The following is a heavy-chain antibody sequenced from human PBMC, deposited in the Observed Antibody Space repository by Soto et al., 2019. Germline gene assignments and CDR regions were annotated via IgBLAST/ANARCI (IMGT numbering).Heavy chain of an antibody. J-gene: IGHJ4*02. V-gene: IGHV1-18*01. Sequence: QVQLVQSGAEVKKPGASVKVSCKASGYTFTSYGISWVRQAPGQGLEWMGWISAYNGNTNYAQKLQGRVTMTTDTSTSTADMELRSLRSDDTAVYYCARDGPYYYDSSAYYFDYWGQGTLVTVSS. CDR2: ISAYNGNT. D-gene: IGHD3-22*01. CDR1: GYTFTSYG. CDR3: ARDGPYYYDSSAYYFDY.